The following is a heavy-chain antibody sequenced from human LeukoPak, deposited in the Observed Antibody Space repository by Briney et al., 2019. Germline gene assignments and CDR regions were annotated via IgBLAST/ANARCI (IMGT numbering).Heavy chain of an antibody. CDR3: ASKLPLSPEDYYYYMDV. D-gene: IGHD1-14*01. CDR1: GGSFSGYY. Sequence: PSETLSLTCAVYGGSFSGYYWSWIRQPPGKGLEWIGEINHSGSTNYNPSLKSRVTISVDTSKNQFSLKLSSVTAADTAVYYCASKLPLSPEDYYYYMDVWGKGTTVTVSS. CDR2: INHSGST. V-gene: IGHV4-34*01. J-gene: IGHJ6*03.